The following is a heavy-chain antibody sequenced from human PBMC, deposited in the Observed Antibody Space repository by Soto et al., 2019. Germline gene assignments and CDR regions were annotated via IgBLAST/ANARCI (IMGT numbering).Heavy chain of an antibody. J-gene: IGHJ5*02. CDR1: GYTFTSNA. Sequence: SVKVSCKASGYTFTSNAITGVRQAPGQGLEWMGWISAYDNNTILAQKFQGRVTMTTDTSTNTAYLELGSLRSDDTAVYSSAPVWGSYQAPSGGAGFDPWGQGTLVTVSS. V-gene: IGHV1-18*04. CDR3: APVWGSYQAPSGGAGFDP. D-gene: IGHD3-16*02. CDR2: ISAYDNNT.